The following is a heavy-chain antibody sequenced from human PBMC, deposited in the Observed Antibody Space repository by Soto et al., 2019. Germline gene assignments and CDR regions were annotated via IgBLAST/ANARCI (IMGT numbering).Heavy chain of an antibody. J-gene: IGHJ5*02. V-gene: IGHV3-33*02. CDR1: GFRFSSFG. CDR2: IWHDGKKK. CDR3: ARDPGQDEAMDP. Sequence: QVQVLESGGGVVQPGRSLTLSCAASGFRFSSFGMHWVRQAPGKGLEWVAVIWHDGKKKYYADSAKGRFTISRDNSKNTLFLQMNSVRAEDTAVYYCARDPGQDEAMDPWGQGTLVTVSS.